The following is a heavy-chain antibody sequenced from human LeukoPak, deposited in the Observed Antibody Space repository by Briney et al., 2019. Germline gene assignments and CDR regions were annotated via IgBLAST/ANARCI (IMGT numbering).Heavy chain of an antibody. J-gene: IGHJ6*02. CDR2: IIPIFGTA. Sequence: SVKVSCKASGGTFSSYAISWVRQAPGQGLEWVGGIIPIFGTANYAQKFQGRVTITADESTSTAYMELSSLRSEDTAVYYCARIMEYCSSTSCYYGMDVWGQGTTVTVS. V-gene: IGHV1-69*01. CDR3: ARIMEYCSSTSCYYGMDV. D-gene: IGHD2-2*01. CDR1: GGTFSSYA.